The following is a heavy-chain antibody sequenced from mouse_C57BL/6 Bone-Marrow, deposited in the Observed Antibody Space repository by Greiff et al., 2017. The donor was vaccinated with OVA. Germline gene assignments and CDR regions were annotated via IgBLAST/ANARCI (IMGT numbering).Heavy chain of an antibody. J-gene: IGHJ1*03. D-gene: IGHD1-1*01. Sequence: EVMLVESGGGLVQPGGSLSLSCAASGFTFTDYYMSWVRQPPGKALEWLGFIRNKANGYTTEYSASVKGRFTISRDNSQSILYLQMHALRAEDSATYYCARNYYGSSNWYFDVWGTGTTVTVSS. CDR1: GFTFTDYY. V-gene: IGHV7-3*01. CDR2: IRNKANGYTT. CDR3: ARNYYGSSNWYFDV.